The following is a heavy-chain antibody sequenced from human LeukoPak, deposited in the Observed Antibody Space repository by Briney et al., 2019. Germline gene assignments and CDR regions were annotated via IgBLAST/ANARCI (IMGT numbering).Heavy chain of an antibody. D-gene: IGHD2-15*01. J-gene: IGHJ6*03. CDR1: GYTFTGYY. CDR3: ARTRASLRSYYYYMDV. V-gene: IGHV1-2*06. CDR2: INPNSGGT. Sequence: ASVKVSCKASGYTFTGYYMHWVRQAPGQGLEWMGRINPNSGGTNYAQKFQGRVTMTRDTSISTAYMELSRLRSDDTAVYYCARTRASLRSYYYYMDVWGKGTTVTVPS.